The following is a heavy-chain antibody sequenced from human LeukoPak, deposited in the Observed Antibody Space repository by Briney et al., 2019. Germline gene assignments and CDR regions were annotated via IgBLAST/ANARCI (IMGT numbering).Heavy chain of an antibody. CDR2: INHNGEAI. CDR1: GFPFSSHV. V-gene: IGHV3-48*02. Sequence: GGSLRLSCAASGFPFSSHVLSWVRQAPGKGLEWIAYINHNGEAIYYPDFVKGRFLISRDNAKNSLFLQMNDLRDEDTAVYYCARDYDWAFDFWGQGTRVTVSS. J-gene: IGHJ4*02. CDR3: ARDYDWAFDF. D-gene: IGHD3-9*01.